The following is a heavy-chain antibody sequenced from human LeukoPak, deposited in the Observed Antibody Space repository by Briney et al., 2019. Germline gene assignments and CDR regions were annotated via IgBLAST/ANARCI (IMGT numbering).Heavy chain of an antibody. CDR1: GRTFSKYG. CDR2: IIPTIGTA. Sequence: SVKVSCKASGRTFSKYGIAWIRQAPGQGLEWMGRIIPTIGTADYAQKFQGRVTINADKSTTTVYMELSSLRSEDTAIYYCARADDSYGAGRGDGYFQHWGRGPLVIVTS. CDR3: ARADDSYGAGRGDGYFQH. J-gene: IGHJ1*01. V-gene: IGHV1-69*04. D-gene: IGHD3-22*01.